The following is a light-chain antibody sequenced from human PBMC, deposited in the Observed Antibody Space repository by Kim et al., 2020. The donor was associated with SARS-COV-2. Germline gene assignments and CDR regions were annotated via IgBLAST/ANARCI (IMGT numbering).Light chain of an antibody. V-gene: IGLV3-21*04. CDR1: SIGSKS. Sequence: PGKQARVSCGGNSIGSKSVRWYQQKSGQAPILVIYYDSDRPSGIPERFSGSNSGNTATLTISRVEAGDEADYYCQVWDSSSDHRVVFGGGTQLTVL. J-gene: IGLJ2*01. CDR3: QVWDSSSDHRVV. CDR2: YDS.